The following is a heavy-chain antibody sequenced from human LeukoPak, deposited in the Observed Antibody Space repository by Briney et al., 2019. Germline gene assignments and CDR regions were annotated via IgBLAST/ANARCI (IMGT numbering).Heavy chain of an antibody. D-gene: IGHD3-9*01. Sequence: SETLSLTCTVSGGSISSYYWSWIRQPPGKILEWIGYTSYSGSTDYNPSLKSRVTMSVDTSKNQFSLKLSSVTAADTAVYYCGRRTYYDTLTGYTYWYFDLWGRGTLVTVSS. J-gene: IGHJ2*01. CDR2: TSYSGST. CDR3: GRRTYYDTLTGYTYWYFDL. V-gene: IGHV4-59*01. CDR1: GGSISSYY.